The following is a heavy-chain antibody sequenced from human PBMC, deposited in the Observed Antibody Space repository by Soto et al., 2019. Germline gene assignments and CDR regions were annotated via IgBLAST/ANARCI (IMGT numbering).Heavy chain of an antibody. V-gene: IGHV1-2*04. Sequence: ASVKVSCKASGYTFTGDYMHWVRQAPGQGLEWMGWINPNSGGTNYAQKFQGWVTMTRDTSISTAYMELSRLRSDDTAVYYCARATYYYGSGSYPYYYYYGMDVWGQGTTVTVSS. J-gene: IGHJ6*02. CDR3: ARATYYYGSGSYPYYYYYGMDV. CDR2: INPNSGGT. D-gene: IGHD3-10*01. CDR1: GYTFTGDY.